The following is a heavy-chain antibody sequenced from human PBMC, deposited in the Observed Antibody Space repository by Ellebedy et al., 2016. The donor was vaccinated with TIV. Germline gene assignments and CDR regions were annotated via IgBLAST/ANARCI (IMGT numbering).Heavy chain of an antibody. D-gene: IGHD3-16*02. J-gene: IGHJ4*02. Sequence: AASVKVSCKASGGTFSSYAISWVRQAPGQGLEWMGGIIPIFGTPNYAQKFLGRVTITAAESTSTAYMELSSLRSEDTAVYYCASVSGDVTFGGVIVSLDCWGQGTLVTVSS. CDR3: ASVSGDVTFGGVIVSLDC. CDR2: IIPIFGTP. CDR1: GGTFSSYA. V-gene: IGHV1-69*13.